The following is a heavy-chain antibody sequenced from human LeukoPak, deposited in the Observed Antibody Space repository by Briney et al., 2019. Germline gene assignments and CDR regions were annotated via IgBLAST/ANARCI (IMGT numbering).Heavy chain of an antibody. CDR1: GFTFSSYV. CDR2: ISGSGGST. CDR3: ARGADTGYSSDS. D-gene: IGHD6-19*01. Sequence: PGGSLRLSCAVSGFTFSSYVMSWVRQAPGKGLEWVSAISGSGGSTYYADSVKGRFTISRDNAKNTLYLQMNSLRAEDTAVYYCARGADTGYSSDSWGQGTLVTVSS. V-gene: IGHV3-23*01. J-gene: IGHJ5*02.